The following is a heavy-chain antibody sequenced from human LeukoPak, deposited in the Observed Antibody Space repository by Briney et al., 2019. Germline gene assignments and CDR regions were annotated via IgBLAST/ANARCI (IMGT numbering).Heavy chain of an antibody. V-gene: IGHV3-23*01. Sequence: PGGSLRLSCAASGFTFSSYAMSWVRQAPGKGLEWVSAISGSGTNTYYADSVKGRFTISRDNSKNTLYLQMNSLRAEDTAVYYCAKDRDIVVVPAAVTFDYWGQGTLVTVSS. D-gene: IGHD2-2*01. CDR3: AKDRDIVVVPAAVTFDY. J-gene: IGHJ4*02. CDR1: GFTFSSYA. CDR2: ISGSGTNT.